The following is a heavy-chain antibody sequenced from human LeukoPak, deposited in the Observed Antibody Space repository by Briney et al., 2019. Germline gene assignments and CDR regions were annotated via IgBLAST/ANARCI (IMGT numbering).Heavy chain of an antibody. CDR3: ARDHLQQLVRTYYYGMDV. CDR2: IYYSGST. Sequence: SETLSLTCTVSGGSISSGGYYWSWIRQPPGKGLEWIGSIYYSGSTYYNPSLKSRVTISVDTSKNQFSLKLSSVTAADTAVYYCARDHLQQLVRTYYYGMDVWGQGTTVTVSS. CDR1: GGSISSGGYY. D-gene: IGHD6-13*01. J-gene: IGHJ6*02. V-gene: IGHV4-39*07.